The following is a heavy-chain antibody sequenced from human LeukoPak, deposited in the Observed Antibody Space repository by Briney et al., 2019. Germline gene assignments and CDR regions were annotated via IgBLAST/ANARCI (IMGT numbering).Heavy chain of an antibody. D-gene: IGHD6-6*01. CDR1: GGTFSSYA. J-gene: IGHJ4*02. V-gene: IGHV1-2*02. CDR3: ASLPPESSSLDY. Sequence: ASVKVSCKASGGTFSSYAISWVRQAPGQGLEWMGWINPNSGGTNDAQKFQGRVTMTSDTSISTAYMELSRLRSDDTAVYYCASLPPESSSLDYWGQGTLVTVSS. CDR2: INPNSGGT.